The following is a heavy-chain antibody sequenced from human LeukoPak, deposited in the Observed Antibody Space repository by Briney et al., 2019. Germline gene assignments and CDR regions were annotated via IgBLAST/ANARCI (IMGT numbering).Heavy chain of an antibody. CDR2: ISSSSSYI. CDR1: GFTFSSYS. V-gene: IGHV3-21*01. D-gene: IGHD6-19*01. Sequence: GGSLRLSCAASGFTFSSYSMNWVRQAPGQGLEWVSSISSSSSYIYYADSVKGRFTISRDNAKNSLYLQMNSLRAEDTAVYYCARDQRPGIAVAGTYGMDVWGQGTTVTVSS. J-gene: IGHJ6*02. CDR3: ARDQRPGIAVAGTYGMDV.